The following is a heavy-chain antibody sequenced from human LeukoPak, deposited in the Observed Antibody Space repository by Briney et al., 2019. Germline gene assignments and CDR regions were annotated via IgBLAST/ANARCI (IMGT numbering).Heavy chain of an antibody. V-gene: IGHV3-21*01. CDR1: GFTFSSYS. D-gene: IGHD2-2*02. Sequence: GGSLRLSCAASGFTFSSYSMNWVRQAPGKGLEWVSSISSSSSYIYYADSVKGRFTISRDNAKNSLYLQMNSLRAEDTAVYYCATMRYCSSTSCYKGPAFDIWGQGTMVTVSS. CDR3: ATMRYCSSTSCYKGPAFDI. J-gene: IGHJ3*02. CDR2: ISSSSSYI.